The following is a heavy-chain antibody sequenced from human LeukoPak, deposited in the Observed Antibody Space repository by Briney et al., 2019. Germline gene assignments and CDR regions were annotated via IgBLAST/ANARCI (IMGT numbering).Heavy chain of an antibody. CDR3: TRDSANYHFAY. D-gene: IGHD4/OR15-4a*01. J-gene: IGHJ4*02. CDR1: GFTVKDNF. V-gene: IGHV3-66*01. Sequence: RGSLRLSCAASGFTVKDNFMSWVRQAPGKGLEWVSVLYSGGATYYADSVKGRFTISRDNSKNIVFLQMNDSRTEDTAFYYCTRDSANYHFAYWGQGALVTVSS. CDR2: LYSGGAT.